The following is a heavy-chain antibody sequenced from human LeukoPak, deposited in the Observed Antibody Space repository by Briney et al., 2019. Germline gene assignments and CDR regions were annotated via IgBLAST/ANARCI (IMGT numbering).Heavy chain of an antibody. D-gene: IGHD3-10*01. CDR1: VGSISSYY. Sequence: SETLSLTCTVSVGSISSYYWSWIRQPPGKGLEWIGYIYYSGSTNYNPSLKSRVTISVDTSKNQFSLKLSSVTAADTAVYYCARDPNYYYGSGSYYGGIDYWGQGTLVTVSS. J-gene: IGHJ4*02. CDR3: ARDPNYYYGSGSYYGGIDY. CDR2: IYYSGST. V-gene: IGHV4-59*01.